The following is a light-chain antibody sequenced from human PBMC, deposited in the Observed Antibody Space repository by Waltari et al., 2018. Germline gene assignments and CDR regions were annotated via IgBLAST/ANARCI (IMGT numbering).Light chain of an antibody. CDR1: QGISSW. CDR3: QQANSFPPYT. J-gene: IGKJ2*01. V-gene: IGKV1-12*01. Sequence: DIQMTKSPSSLSPSLGAEVPTPCRASQGISSWLAWYQQKPGKAPKLLIYAASSLQSGVPSRFSGSGSGTDFTLTISSLQPEDFATYYCQQANSFPPYTFGQGTKLEIK. CDR2: AAS.